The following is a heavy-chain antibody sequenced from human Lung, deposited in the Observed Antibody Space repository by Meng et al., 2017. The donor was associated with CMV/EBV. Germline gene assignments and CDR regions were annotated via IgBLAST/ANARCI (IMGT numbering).Heavy chain of an antibody. D-gene: IGHD3-22*01. J-gene: IGHJ3*02. Sequence: QVQLQGSGPGLVKPSQLLSLTCTVSGGSISSGDYYWSWIRQPPGKGLEWIGYIYYSGSTYYNPSLKSRVTISVDTSKNQFSLKLSSVTAADTAVYYCAREGIYDIYPNDAFDIWGQGTMVTVSS. CDR1: GGSISSGDYY. CDR3: AREGIYDIYPNDAFDI. V-gene: IGHV4-30-4*08. CDR2: IYYSGST.